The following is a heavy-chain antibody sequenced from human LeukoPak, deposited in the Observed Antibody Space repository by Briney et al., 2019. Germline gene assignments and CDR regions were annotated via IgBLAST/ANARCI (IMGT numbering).Heavy chain of an antibody. CDR3: AHTLWFGELGFDY. J-gene: IGHJ4*02. CDR2: INHSGST. Sequence: KPSETLSLTCTVSGGSISSGGYYWSWIRQPPGKGLEWIGEINHSGSTNYNPSLKSRVTISVDTSKNQFSLKLSSVTAADTAVYYCAHTLWFGELGFDYWGQGTLATVSS. D-gene: IGHD3-10*01. V-gene: IGHV4-39*07. CDR1: GGSISSGGYY.